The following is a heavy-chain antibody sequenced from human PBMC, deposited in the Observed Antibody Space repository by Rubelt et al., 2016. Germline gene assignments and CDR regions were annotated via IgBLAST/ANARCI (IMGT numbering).Heavy chain of an antibody. CDR1: GSSFSTSW. CDR2: ISSNGGST. J-gene: IGHJ4*02. CDR3: ARNWGLDY. Sequence: VQLVESGGGLVQPGGSLRLSCAASGSSFSTSWMHWVRQAPGKGLEYVSAISSNGGSTDDADSVQGRFTISIDSSKNTLYLQMNSLRAEDTAVYYCARNWGLDYWGQGTLVTVSS. D-gene: IGHD7-27*01. V-gene: IGHV3-64*04.